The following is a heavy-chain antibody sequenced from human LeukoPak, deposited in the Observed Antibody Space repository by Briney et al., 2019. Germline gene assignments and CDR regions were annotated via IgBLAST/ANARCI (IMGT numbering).Heavy chain of an antibody. CDR1: GFSFSSYG. D-gene: IGHD6-6*01. V-gene: IGHV3-30*02. J-gene: IGHJ4*02. CDR2: IRYDGSNK. CDR3: AKEYSSSSFLGYFDY. Sequence: GGSLRLSCAASGFSFSSYGMHWVRQAPGKGLEWVAFIRYDGSNKYYADSVKGRFTISRDNSKNALYLQMNSLRAEDTAVYYCAKEYSSSSFLGYFDYWGQGTLVTVSS.